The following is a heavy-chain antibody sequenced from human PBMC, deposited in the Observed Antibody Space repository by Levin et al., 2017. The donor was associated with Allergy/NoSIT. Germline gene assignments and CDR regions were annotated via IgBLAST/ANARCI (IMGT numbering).Heavy chain of an antibody. CDR3: ARGPVLYCSGGSCYAEYYYYYDGMDV. V-gene: IGHV3-33*01. D-gene: IGHD2-15*01. Sequence: AGGSLRLSCAASGFTFSSYGMHWVRQAPGKGLEWVAVIWYDGSNKYYADSVKGRFTISRDNSKNTLYLQMNSLRAEDTAVYYCARGPVLYCSGGSCYAEYYYYYDGMDVWGQGTTVTVSS. CDR1: GFTFSSYG. J-gene: IGHJ6*02. CDR2: IWYDGSNK.